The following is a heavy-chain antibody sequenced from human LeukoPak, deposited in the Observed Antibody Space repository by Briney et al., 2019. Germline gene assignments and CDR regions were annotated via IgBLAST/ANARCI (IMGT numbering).Heavy chain of an antibody. D-gene: IGHD3-10*01. J-gene: IGHJ4*02. CDR1: GFTFSSYS. Sequence: GGSLRLSCAASGFTFSSYSMNWVRQAPGKGLEWVSYISSSSSTIYFADSVKGRFTISRDNAKNSLYLQMNSLRAEDTAVYYCARDSVLWFGELPVSDYWGQGTLVTVSS. CDR3: ARDSVLWFGELPVSDY. CDR2: ISSSSSTI. V-gene: IGHV3-48*01.